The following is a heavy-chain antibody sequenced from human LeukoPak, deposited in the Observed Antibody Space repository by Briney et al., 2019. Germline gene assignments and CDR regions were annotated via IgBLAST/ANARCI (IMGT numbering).Heavy chain of an antibody. CDR2: INHSGRT. CDR3: ARVFTGYSYGSFDY. Sequence: PSETLSLTCAVHGGSFSGYYWSWIRQPPGKGLEWIGEINHSGRTNYNPSLKSRVTISVDTSKNQFSLKLSSVTAADTAVYYCARVFTGYSYGSFDYWGQGTLVTVSS. D-gene: IGHD5-18*01. J-gene: IGHJ4*02. CDR1: GGSFSGYY. V-gene: IGHV4-34*01.